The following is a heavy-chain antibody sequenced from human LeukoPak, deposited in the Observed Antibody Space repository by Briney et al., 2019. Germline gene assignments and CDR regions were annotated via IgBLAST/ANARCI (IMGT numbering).Heavy chain of an antibody. J-gene: IGHJ4*02. CDR2: TYSGGST. CDR1: GFTVSSNY. Sequence: GGSLRLSCAASGFTVSSNYMSWVRQAPGKGLEWVSVTYSGGSTYYADSVKGRFTISRDNSKNTLYLQMNSLRAEDTAVYYCARGPAANSGNYYVGDYWGQGTLVTVSS. D-gene: IGHD1-26*01. CDR3: ARGPAANSGNYYVGDY. V-gene: IGHV3-53*01.